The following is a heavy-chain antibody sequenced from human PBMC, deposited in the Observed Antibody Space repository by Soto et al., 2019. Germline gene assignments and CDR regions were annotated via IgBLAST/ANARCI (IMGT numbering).Heavy chain of an antibody. J-gene: IGHJ4*02. CDR3: ARASNKGGSSYGPEF. V-gene: IGHV4-34*01. D-gene: IGHD5-18*01. Sequence: SETLSLTCAVYGGSFNGYYWTWIRQPPGKGPEWIGEINHRGSTNCNPSLKSRVTISVDTSKNQFSLKLSSVTAADTAVYYCARASNKGGSSYGPEFWVQGTLVTVSS. CDR1: GGSFNGYY. CDR2: INHRGST.